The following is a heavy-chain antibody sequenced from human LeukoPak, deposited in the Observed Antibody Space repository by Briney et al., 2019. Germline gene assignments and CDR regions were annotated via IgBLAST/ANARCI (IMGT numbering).Heavy chain of an antibody. Sequence: GGSLRLSCAASRFTFSSYAMHWVRQAPGKGLEWVAVISYDGSDKNNADSVKGRFTISRDNSKNTLYLKMNSLRAEDTAVYYCARGKSNWGTAGTYYYSYGMDVWGQGTTVTVSS. D-gene: IGHD3-16*01. J-gene: IGHJ6*02. CDR3: ARGKSNWGTAGTYYYSYGMDV. V-gene: IGHV3-30*04. CDR2: ISYDGSDK. CDR1: RFTFSSYA.